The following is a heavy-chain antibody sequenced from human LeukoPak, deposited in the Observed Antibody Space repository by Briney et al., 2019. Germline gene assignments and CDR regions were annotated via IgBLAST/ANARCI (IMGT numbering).Heavy chain of an antibody. CDR2: INPNSGGT. J-gene: IGHJ4*02. CDR3: ARVIRDYSGYSSANFDY. D-gene: IGHD3-22*01. V-gene: IGHV1-2*02. Sequence: ASVKVSCKASGYTFTDYYMQWVRQAPGQGLEWMGWINPNSGGTNYAQKFQGRVTMTRDTSISTAYMELSRLRSDDTAVYYCARVIRDYSGYSSANFDYWGQGTLVTVSS. CDR1: GYTFTDYY.